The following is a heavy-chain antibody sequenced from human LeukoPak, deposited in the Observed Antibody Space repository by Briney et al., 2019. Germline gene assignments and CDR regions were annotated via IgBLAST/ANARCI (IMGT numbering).Heavy chain of an antibody. V-gene: IGHV3-53*01. J-gene: IGHJ4*02. CDR3: ARDGPPYCSGGSCYSYYFDY. CDR2: IYSDNT. Sequence: GGSLRLSCTVSGFTVSSNSMSWVRQAPGKGLEWVSFIYSDNTHYSDSVKGRFTISRDNSKNTLYLQMNSLRAEDTAVYYCARDGPPYCSGGSCYSYYFDYWGQGTLVTVSS. CDR1: GFTVSSNS. D-gene: IGHD2-15*01.